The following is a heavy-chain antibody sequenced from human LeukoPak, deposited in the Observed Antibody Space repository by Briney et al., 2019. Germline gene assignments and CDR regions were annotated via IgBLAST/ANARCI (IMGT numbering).Heavy chain of an antibody. Sequence: ASVKVSCKASGYTFTAYYIHWVRQAPGQGLEWMGWINPNSGGTNYAQKFQGRVTMTRDTSISTAYMELSRLRSDDTAVYYCARDGGYCSSTSCYKSFDYWGQGTLVTVSS. D-gene: IGHD2-2*02. V-gene: IGHV1-2*02. CDR1: GYTFTAYY. CDR3: ARDGGYCSSTSCYKSFDY. J-gene: IGHJ4*02. CDR2: INPNSGGT.